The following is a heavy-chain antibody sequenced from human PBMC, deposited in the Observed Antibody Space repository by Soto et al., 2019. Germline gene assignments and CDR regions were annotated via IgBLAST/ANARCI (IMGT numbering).Heavy chain of an antibody. V-gene: IGHV3-30*18. CDR3: AKVACGGDCYGEFDY. J-gene: IGHJ4*02. CDR2: ISYDGSNK. D-gene: IGHD2-21*02. CDR1: EFTFSSYG. Sequence: GGSLRLSCAASEFTFSSYGMHWVRQAPGKGLEWVAVISYDGSNKYYADSVKGRFTISRDNSKNTLYLQMNSLRAEDTAVYYCAKVACGGDCYGEFDYWGQGTLVTVSS.